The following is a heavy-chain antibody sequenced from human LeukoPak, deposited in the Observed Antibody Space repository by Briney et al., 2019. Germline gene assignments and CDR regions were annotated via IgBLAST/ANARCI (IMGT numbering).Heavy chain of an antibody. J-gene: IGHJ4*02. V-gene: IGHV4-34*01. CDR1: GGSFSGYY. CDR3: ARHPSVVVTAIDY. CDR2: INHSGST. D-gene: IGHD2-21*02. Sequence: SETLSLTCAVYGGSFSGYYWSWIRQPPGKGLEWIGEINHSGSTNYNPSLKSRVTISVDTSKNQFSLKLSSVTAADTAVYYCARHPSVVVTAIDYWGQGTLVTASS.